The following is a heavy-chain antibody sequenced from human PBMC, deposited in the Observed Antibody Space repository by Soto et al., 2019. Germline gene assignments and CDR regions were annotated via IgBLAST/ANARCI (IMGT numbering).Heavy chain of an antibody. Sequence: GGSLRLSCAASGFTFSSYGMHWVRQAPGKGLEWVAVIWYDGSNKYYADSVKGRFTISRDNSKNTLYLQMNSLRAEDTAVYYCPRETRAHCSRTSGYRDYYYVTDVWGPGTSVTVSS. D-gene: IGHD2-2*01. J-gene: IGHJ6*02. CDR2: IWYDGSNK. CDR1: GFTFSSYG. V-gene: IGHV3-33*01. CDR3: PRETRAHCSRTSGYRDYYYVTDV.